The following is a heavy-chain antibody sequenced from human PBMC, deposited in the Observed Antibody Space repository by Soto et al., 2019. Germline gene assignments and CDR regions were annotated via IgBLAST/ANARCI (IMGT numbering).Heavy chain of an antibody. Sequence: ASVKVSCKASGYTFTDYYVHWVRQAPGQGLEWMGWINPNSGGTKTAQKFQGRVTVTRDTSISTAYMDLSRLRSDDTAVYYCARDTGATGRQQLVVYYYYGMDVWGQGTTVTVSS. CDR2: INPNSGGT. CDR1: GYTFTDYY. J-gene: IGHJ6*02. D-gene: IGHD6-13*01. V-gene: IGHV1-2*02. CDR3: ARDTGATGRQQLVVYYYYGMDV.